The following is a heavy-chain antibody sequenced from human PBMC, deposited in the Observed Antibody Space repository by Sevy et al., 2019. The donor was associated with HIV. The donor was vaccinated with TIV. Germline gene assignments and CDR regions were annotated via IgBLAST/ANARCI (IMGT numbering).Heavy chain of an antibody. CDR1: GYTFTGYY. Sequence: ASVKVSCKASGYTFTGYYMHWVRQAPGQGLEWMGWINPNSGGTNYAQKFQGWVTMTRDTSISTAYMELSRLRSDDTAVYYCVRDGYYYDSSGYYYGRVWGAFDIWGQGTMVTVSS. D-gene: IGHD3-22*01. CDR2: INPNSGGT. V-gene: IGHV1-2*04. J-gene: IGHJ3*02. CDR3: VRDGYYYDSSGYYYGRVWGAFDI.